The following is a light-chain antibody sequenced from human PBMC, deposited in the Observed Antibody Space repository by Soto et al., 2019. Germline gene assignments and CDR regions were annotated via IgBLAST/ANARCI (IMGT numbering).Light chain of an antibody. CDR3: MQAAEFPWT. V-gene: IGKV2-24*01. CDR1: QGLVYSDGNTY. Sequence: IVMTQTPLSSPVTLGQPASISCRSSQGLVYSDGNTYLSWLQQRPGQHPRLLIYKVSNRLSGVPDRFSGSGAGTDFTLKIRRVEAEDVGLYYCMQAAEFPWTFGQGTRVEIK. CDR2: KVS. J-gene: IGKJ1*01.